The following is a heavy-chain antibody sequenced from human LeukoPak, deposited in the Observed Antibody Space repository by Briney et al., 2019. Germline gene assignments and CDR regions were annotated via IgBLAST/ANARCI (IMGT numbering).Heavy chain of an antibody. CDR1: GFTVSSDY. CDR2: IYSGGST. D-gene: IGHD5-18*01. Sequence: GGSLRLSCAASGFTVSSDYMSWVRQAPGKGLEWVSVIYSGGSTYYADSVKGRFTISRDNSKNTLYLQMNSLRAEDTAVYYCARGIQLWLRAFDIWGQGTMVTVSS. J-gene: IGHJ3*02. V-gene: IGHV3-53*01. CDR3: ARGIQLWLRAFDI.